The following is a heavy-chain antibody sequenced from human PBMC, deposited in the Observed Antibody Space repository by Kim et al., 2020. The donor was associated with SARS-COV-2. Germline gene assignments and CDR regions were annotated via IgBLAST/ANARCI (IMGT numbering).Heavy chain of an antibody. J-gene: IGHJ3*02. CDR3: ARDSPGGAFDI. CDR2: T. V-gene: IGHV1-3*01. Sequence: TKYSQKFQGRVTITRDTSASTAYMELSSLRSEDTAVYYCARDSPGGAFDIWGQGTMVTVSS.